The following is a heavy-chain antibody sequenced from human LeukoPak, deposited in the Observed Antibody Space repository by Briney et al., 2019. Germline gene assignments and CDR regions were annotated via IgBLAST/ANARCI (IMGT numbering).Heavy chain of an antibody. J-gene: IGHJ2*01. CDR1: GGSFSGYY. Sequence: SETLSLTCAVYGGSFSGYYWSWIRQPPGKGLEWIGEINHSGSTNYNPSLKSRVTISVDTSNNQFSLKLSSVTAADTAAYYCGRAGYESRYFDLWGRGPLVTVSS. D-gene: IGHD5-12*01. CDR2: INHSGST. V-gene: IGHV4-34*01. CDR3: GRAGYESRYFDL.